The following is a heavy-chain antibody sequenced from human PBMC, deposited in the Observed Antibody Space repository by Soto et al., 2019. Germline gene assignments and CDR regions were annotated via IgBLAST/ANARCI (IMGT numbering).Heavy chain of an antibody. V-gene: IGHV3-73*01. Sequence: EVQLVESGGGLVQPGGSLKLSCAASGFTFSGSAMHWVRQASGKGLEWVGRIRSKGNNYATAYTASVKGRFTSSRDDSENKAYLNMQSLKTEDTAVYYCTRHGGGDSCYDLFDNWGQGTLVTVSS. J-gene: IGHJ4*02. CDR1: GFTFSGSA. CDR2: IRSKGNNYAT. D-gene: IGHD5-12*01. CDR3: TRHGGGDSCYDLFDN.